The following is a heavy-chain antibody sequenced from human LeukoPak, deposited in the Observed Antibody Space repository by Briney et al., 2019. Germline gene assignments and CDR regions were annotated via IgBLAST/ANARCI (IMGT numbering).Heavy chain of an antibody. D-gene: IGHD6-19*01. J-gene: IGHJ4*02. CDR1: GFTFDNYA. V-gene: IGHV3-9*01. CDR2: ISWNSGYI. Sequence: HPGGSLRLSCAASGFTFDNYAMHWVRQAPGKGLEWLSIISWNSGYIRYADSVKGRFIISRDNAKKSLDLQMNSLRAEDTAFYYCAKVRGTYSSGYFFDYWGQGTLVTVSS. CDR3: AKVRGTYSSGYFFDY.